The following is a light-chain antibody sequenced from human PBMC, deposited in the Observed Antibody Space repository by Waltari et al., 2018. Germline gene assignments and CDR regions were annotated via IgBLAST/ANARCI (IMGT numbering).Light chain of an antibody. V-gene: IGKV4-1*01. CDR2: WTS. J-gene: IGKJ4*01. CDR3: QQYYSSPLT. Sequence: DIVMTQSPDSLAVSLGERATTNRKSSQSILYSSNNKNYLAWYQQKPGQPPKMIIYWTSTRESGVPDRFSGSGSGTDFTLTINNLQAEDVAVYYCQQYYSSPLTFGGGTKVEIK. CDR1: QSILYSSNNKNY.